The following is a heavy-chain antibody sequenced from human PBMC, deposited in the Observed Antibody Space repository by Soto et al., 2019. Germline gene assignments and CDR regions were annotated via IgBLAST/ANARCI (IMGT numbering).Heavy chain of an antibody. J-gene: IGHJ4*02. V-gene: IGHV4-59*01. D-gene: IGHD3-3*01. Sequence: SETLSLTCTVSGGSISSYYWSWIRQPPGKGLEWIGYIYYSGSTNYNPSLKSRVTISVDTSKNQFSLKLSSVTAADTAVYYCARGNTYYDFWSGYPGLFDYRGQGSSVIVSS. CDR3: ARGNTYYDFWSGYPGLFDY. CDR2: IYYSGST. CDR1: GGSISSYY.